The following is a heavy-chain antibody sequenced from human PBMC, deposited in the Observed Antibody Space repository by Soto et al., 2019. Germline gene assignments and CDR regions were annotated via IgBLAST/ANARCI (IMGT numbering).Heavy chain of an antibody. CDR1: GGSIRNNY. CDR3: ARAENPGDSYYYGSGSYYSPLFYYYGMDV. Sequence: PSETLSLTCTVSGGSIRNNYWSWIRQPPGKGLEWVGYIYYTGTSKYNPSFQGRVTMTRDTSTSTVYMELSSLRSEDTAVYYCARAENPGDSYYYGSGSYYSPLFYYYGMDVWGQGTTVTVSS. J-gene: IGHJ6*02. V-gene: IGHV4-59*01. D-gene: IGHD3-10*01. CDR2: IYYTGTS.